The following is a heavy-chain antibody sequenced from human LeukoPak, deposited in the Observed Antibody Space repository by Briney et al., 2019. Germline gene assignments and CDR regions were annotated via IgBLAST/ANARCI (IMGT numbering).Heavy chain of an antibody. J-gene: IGHJ4*02. V-gene: IGHV1-18*01. CDR3: ARDRYYYPSGSLPTGFDY. Sequence: GASVKVSCKASGGTFSSYAISWVRQAPGQGLEWMGWISAYNGNTNYAHKLQGRVTMTTDTSTSTAYMELRDLISDDTAVYYCARDRYYYPSGSLPTGFDYWGQGTLVTVSS. CDR2: ISAYNGNT. D-gene: IGHD3-10*01. CDR1: GGTFSSYA.